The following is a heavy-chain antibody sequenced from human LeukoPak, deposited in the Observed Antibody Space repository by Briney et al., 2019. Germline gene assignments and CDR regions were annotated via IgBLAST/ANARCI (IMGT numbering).Heavy chain of an antibody. Sequence: GGSLRLSCAASGFTFSSYAVSWVRQAPGKGLEWVSTISNSGGSIYYADSVKGRFTISRDNSKNTLYLQMNSLRAEDTAIYYCANRLLGATTPFDYWGQGTLVTVSS. CDR2: ISNSGGSI. V-gene: IGHV3-23*01. D-gene: IGHD1-26*01. CDR3: ANRLLGATTPFDY. CDR1: GFTFSSYA. J-gene: IGHJ4*02.